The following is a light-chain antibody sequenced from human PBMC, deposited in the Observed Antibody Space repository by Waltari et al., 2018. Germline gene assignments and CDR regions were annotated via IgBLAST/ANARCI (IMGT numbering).Light chain of an antibody. V-gene: IGKV3-11*01. Sequence: EIVLAQSPATLSFSPGERATLSCRASQSVGRFLAWYQRKPGQVPRLLIYDASDRATGTPARFSGSGSGTDFTLTISSLEPEDFAVYYCQHRGNWPLLAFGQGTRLEIK. CDR2: DAS. J-gene: IGKJ5*01. CDR1: QSVGRF. CDR3: QHRGNWPLLA.